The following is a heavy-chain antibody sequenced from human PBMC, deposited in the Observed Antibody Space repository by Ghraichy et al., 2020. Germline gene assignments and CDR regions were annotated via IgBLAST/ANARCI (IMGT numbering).Heavy chain of an antibody. D-gene: IGHD2-21*01. CDR1: GFTFGRYW. V-gene: IGHV3-7*01. Sequence: GGSLRLSCAASGFTFGRYWMTWVRQAPGKGLECVANIKHDGSEKYYVDSVKGRFTISRDNAKNSLYLQMNSLRAEDTAVYYCARDLWVTATRIWGQGTMVTVSS. CDR2: IKHDGSEK. CDR3: ARDLWVTATRI. J-gene: IGHJ3*02.